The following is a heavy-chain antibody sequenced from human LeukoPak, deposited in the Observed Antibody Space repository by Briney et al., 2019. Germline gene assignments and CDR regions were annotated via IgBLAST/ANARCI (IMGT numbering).Heavy chain of an antibody. D-gene: IGHD6-19*01. Sequence: ASVKVSCKASGYTFTSYAMHWVRQAPGQRLEWMGWINAGNGNTKYSQKLQGRVTMTTDTSTSTAYMELRSLRSDDTAVYYCARDTVAVARPYYFDYWGQGTLVTVSS. CDR3: ARDTVAVARPYYFDY. CDR1: GYTFTSYA. V-gene: IGHV1-3*01. J-gene: IGHJ4*02. CDR2: INAGNGNT.